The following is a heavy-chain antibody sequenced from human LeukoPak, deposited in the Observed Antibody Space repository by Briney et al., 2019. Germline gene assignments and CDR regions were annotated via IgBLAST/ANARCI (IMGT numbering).Heavy chain of an antibody. CDR3: ARGWSGSYLRYFDY. V-gene: IGHV4-34*01. Sequence: SSETLSLTCAVYGGSFSGYYWSWIRQPPGKGLEWIGEINHSGSTNYNPSLKSRVTISVDTSKNQFSLKLSSVTAADTAVYYCARGWSGSYLRYFDYWGQRTLVTVSS. CDR1: GGSFSGYY. D-gene: IGHD1-26*01. J-gene: IGHJ4*02. CDR2: INHSGST.